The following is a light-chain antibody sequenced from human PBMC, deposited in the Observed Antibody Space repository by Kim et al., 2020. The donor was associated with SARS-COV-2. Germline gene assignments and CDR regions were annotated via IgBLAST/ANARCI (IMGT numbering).Light chain of an antibody. CDR3: RAWDRSTVV. J-gene: IGLJ2*01. CDR2: HSS. CDR1: TSGDRC. V-gene: IGLV3-1*01. Sequence: SYELTQPPSVSVSPGQTASITCSGDTSGDRCACLYQQKPGQSPVLVIYHSSKRPSGIPVRFSDSSSWNTATLTVSGTQAMAEAYYYSRAWDRSTVVFGGG.